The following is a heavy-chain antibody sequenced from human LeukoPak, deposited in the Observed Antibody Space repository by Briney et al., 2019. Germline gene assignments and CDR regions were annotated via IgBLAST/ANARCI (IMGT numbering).Heavy chain of an antibody. CDR2: ISVYNGNT. CDR3: AREYYYDSSAYYGDAFDI. J-gene: IGHJ3*02. Sequence: ASVTVSCKASGYTFTRYGISWVRQAPGQGLEWMGWISVYNGNTNYAQKLQGRVTMTTDTSTSTAYMELRSLRSDDTAVYYCAREYYYDSSAYYGDAFDIWGQGTMVTVSS. CDR1: GYTFTRYG. V-gene: IGHV1-18*01. D-gene: IGHD3-22*01.